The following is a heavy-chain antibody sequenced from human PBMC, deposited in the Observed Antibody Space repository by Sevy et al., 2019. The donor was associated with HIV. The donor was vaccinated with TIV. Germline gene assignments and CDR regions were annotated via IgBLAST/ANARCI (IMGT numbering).Heavy chain of an antibody. V-gene: IGHV3-48*02. J-gene: IGHJ6*02. CDR2: ISSSSSTI. CDR3: ARAVAGFLYGMDV. CDR1: GFTFSSYS. Sequence: GGSLRLSCAASGFTFSSYSMNWVRQAPGKGLEWVSYISSSSSTIYYADSVKGRFTISRDNAKNSLYLQMNGLRDEDTAVYYCARAVAGFLYGMDVWGQGTTVTVSS. D-gene: IGHD6-19*01.